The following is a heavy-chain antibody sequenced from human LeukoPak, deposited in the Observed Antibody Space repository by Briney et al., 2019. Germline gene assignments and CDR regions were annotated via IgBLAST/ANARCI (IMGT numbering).Heavy chain of an antibody. J-gene: IGHJ3*02. CDR1: GGSISSGDYY. V-gene: IGHV4-30-4*01. CDR2: IYYSGST. D-gene: IGHD1-26*01. Sequence: SETLSLTCTVSGGSISSGDYYWRWIRQPPGKGLEWIGYIYYSGSTYYNPSLKSRVTISVDTSKNQFSLKLSSVTAADTAVYYCAKGEIWAFDIWGQGTMVTVSS. CDR3: AKGEIWAFDI.